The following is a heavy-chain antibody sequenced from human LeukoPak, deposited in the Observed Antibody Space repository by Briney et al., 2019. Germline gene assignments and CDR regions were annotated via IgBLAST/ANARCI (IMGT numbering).Heavy chain of an antibody. V-gene: IGHV4-39*01. J-gene: IGHJ5*02. CDR1: GGSISSSSYY. CDR3: ARAWEWLVRGQFDP. Sequence: KPSETLSLTCTVSGGSISSSSYYWGWIRQPPGKGLEWIGSIYYSGSTYYNPSLKSRVTISVDTSKNQFSLKLSSVTAADTAVYYCARAWEWLVRGQFDPWGQGTLVTVSS. CDR2: IYYSGST. D-gene: IGHD6-19*01.